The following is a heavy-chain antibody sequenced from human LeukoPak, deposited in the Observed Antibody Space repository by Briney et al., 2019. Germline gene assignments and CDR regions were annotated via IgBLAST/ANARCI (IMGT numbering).Heavy chain of an antibody. J-gene: IGHJ6*03. CDR1: GGSISSYY. D-gene: IGHD3-10*01. V-gene: IGHV4-59*01. CDR3: ARDRLLWFGTDGGSWCYYMDV. Sequence: NASETLSLTCTVSGGSISSYYWSWIRQPPGKGLEWIGYIYYSGSTNYNPSLKSRVTISVDTSKNQFSLKLSSVTAADTAVYYCARDRLLWFGTDGGSWCYYMDVWGKGTTVTVSS. CDR2: IYYSGST.